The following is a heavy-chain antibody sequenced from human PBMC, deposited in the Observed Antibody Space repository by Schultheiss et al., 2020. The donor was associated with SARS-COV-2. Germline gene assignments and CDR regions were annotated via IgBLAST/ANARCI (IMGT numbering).Heavy chain of an antibody. D-gene: IGHD6-19*01. J-gene: IGHJ4*02. V-gene: IGHV3-48*01. CDR2: ISSSSSTI. Sequence: GGSLRLSSAASGFTLNSYSMNWVRQAPGKGLEWISYISSSSSTIYYAGSVKGRFTISRDNAKNSLYLQMNSLRAEDTAVYYCARARGSGWTPHFGYWGQGTLVTVSS. CDR3: ARARGSGWTPHFGY. CDR1: GFTLNSYS.